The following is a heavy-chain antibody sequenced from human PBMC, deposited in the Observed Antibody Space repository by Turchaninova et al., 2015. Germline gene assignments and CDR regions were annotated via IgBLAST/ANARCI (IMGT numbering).Heavy chain of an antibody. CDR2: MNPNSGNT. CDR3: ARDYGGQSGWFDP. D-gene: IGHD2-21*01. Sequence: QVQLGQSGAEVKKPGASVKVSCKASGYTCTNYDSNGVRQATGQGPEWMGWMNPNSGNTGYAQKFQGRVTITRDTSISTAYMELSSLRSEDTAVYYCARDYGGQSGWFDPWGQGTLVTVSS. J-gene: IGHJ5*02. V-gene: IGHV1-8*03. CDR1: GYTCTNYD.